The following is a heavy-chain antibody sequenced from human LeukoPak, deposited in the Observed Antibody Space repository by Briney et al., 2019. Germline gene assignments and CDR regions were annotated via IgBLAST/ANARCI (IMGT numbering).Heavy chain of an antibody. Sequence: GRSLRLSCAASGFTFSSYAMHWVRQAPGKGLEWVAAISYDGSNKYYADSVKGRFTISRDNSKNTLYLQMNSLRAEDTAVYYCARDIETGTLDYWGQGTLVTVSS. D-gene: IGHD1-7*01. J-gene: IGHJ4*02. CDR3: ARDIETGTLDY. CDR1: GFTFSSYA. V-gene: IGHV3-30-3*01. CDR2: ISYDGSNK.